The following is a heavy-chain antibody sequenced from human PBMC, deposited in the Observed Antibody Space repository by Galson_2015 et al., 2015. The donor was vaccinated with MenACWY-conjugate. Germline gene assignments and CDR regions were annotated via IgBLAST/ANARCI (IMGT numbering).Heavy chain of an antibody. J-gene: IGHJ4*02. CDR3: TRNLLGYCTGTSCYLDY. V-gene: IGHV3-49*03. D-gene: IGHD2-2*01. CDR2: IRTKTDGGAT. CDR1: GFTFGDYV. Sequence: SLRLSCATSGFTFGDYVMSWFRQAPGKGLEWVGFIRTKTDGGATHYAASVRGRFTISRDDFRAIVYLQMNSLEAEDTAVYYCTRNLLGYCTGTSCYLDYWGQGALVTVSS.